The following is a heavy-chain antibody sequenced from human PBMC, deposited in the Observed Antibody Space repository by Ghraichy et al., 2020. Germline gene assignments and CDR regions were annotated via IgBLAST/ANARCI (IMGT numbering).Heavy chain of an antibody. V-gene: IGHV4-59*01. CDR1: GGSISSYY. CDR2: IYYSGST. D-gene: IGHD1-26*01. J-gene: IGHJ4*02. Sequence: SETLSLTCTVSGGSISSYYWSWIRQPPGKGLEWIGYIYYSGSTNYNPSLKSRVTISVDTSKNQFSLKLSSVTAADTAVYYCARGRAWGYWGQGTLVTVSS. CDR3: ARGRAWGY.